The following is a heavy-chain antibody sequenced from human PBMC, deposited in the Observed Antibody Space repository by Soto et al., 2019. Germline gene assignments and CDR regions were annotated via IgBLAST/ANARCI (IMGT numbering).Heavy chain of an antibody. CDR3: ARAEHQRSVAGTRYYYYYGMDV. D-gene: IGHD6-19*01. Sequence: QVQLVQSGAEVKKPGASVKVSCKASGYTFTSYGISWVRQAPGQGLEWMGWISAYNGNTNYARKLQGRVTMTTDTSTSTAYMELRSLRSDDTDVYYCARAEHQRSVAGTRYYYYYGMDVWGQGTTVTVSS. CDR1: GYTFTSYG. J-gene: IGHJ6*02. CDR2: ISAYNGNT. V-gene: IGHV1-18*04.